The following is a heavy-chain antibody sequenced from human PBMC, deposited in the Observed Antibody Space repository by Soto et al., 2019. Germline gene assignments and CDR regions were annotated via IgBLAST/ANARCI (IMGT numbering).Heavy chain of an antibody. V-gene: IGHV1-69*01. CDR1: GGTFSNYA. CDR2: IVPAFGTP. CDR3: ARGATIFGVAAYSYYEMEV. J-gene: IGHJ6*02. Sequence: QVQLVQSGAEVKKPGSSVKVSCRASGGTFSNYAISWVRQAPGQGLEWMGGIVPAFGTPNYAQNLQGRITITADDSTTTVYIGLSSLRSEDTAVYYCARGATIFGVAAYSYYEMEVWGQGTTVTVSS. D-gene: IGHD3-3*01.